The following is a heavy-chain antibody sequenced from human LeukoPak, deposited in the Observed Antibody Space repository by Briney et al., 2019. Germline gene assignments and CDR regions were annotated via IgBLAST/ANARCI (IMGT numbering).Heavy chain of an antibody. CDR1: GFTFSGYS. J-gene: IGHJ4*02. CDR2: ITSSSSYI. CDR3: ARGRGEGSGWFDY. D-gene: IGHD3-22*01. V-gene: IGHV3-21*01. Sequence: PGGSLRLSCAASGFTFSGYSMNWVRQAPGKGLEWVSSITSSSSYIYYADSVKGRFTISRDNAKNSLYLQMNSLRAEDTAVYYCARGRGEGSGWFDYWGQGTLVTVSS.